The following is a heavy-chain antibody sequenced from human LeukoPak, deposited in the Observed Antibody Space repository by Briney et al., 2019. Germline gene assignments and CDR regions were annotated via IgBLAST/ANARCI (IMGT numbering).Heavy chain of an antibody. V-gene: IGHV3-23*01. CDR2: ISGSGGST. Sequence: GGSLRLSCAASGFTFSSYGMSWVRQAPGKGLEWVSAISGSGGSTYYADSVKGRFTISRDNSKNTLYLQMNSLRAEDTAVYYCAKVPYGSGSYYFDYWGQGTLVTVSS. D-gene: IGHD3-10*01. CDR1: GFTFSSYG. J-gene: IGHJ4*02. CDR3: AKVPYGSGSYYFDY.